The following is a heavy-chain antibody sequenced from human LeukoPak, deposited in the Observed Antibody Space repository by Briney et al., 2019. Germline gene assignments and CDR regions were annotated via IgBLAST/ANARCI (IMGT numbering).Heavy chain of an antibody. Sequence: SETLSLTCAVYGGSFSVYYWRWIRDPPEEGLGGIGEINHRGSTNYNPSLKSRVTISVDTSKNQFSLKLSSVTAADTAVYYCARGSYSSSWYPIPFDYWGQGTLVTVSS. CDR3: ARGSYSSSWYPIPFDY. V-gene: IGHV4-34*01. CDR1: GGSFSVYY. D-gene: IGHD6-13*01. CDR2: INHRGST. J-gene: IGHJ4*02.